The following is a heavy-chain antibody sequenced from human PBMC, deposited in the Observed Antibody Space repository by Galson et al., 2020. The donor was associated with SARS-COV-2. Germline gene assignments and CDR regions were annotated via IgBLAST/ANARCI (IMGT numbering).Heavy chain of an antibody. D-gene: IGHD2-21*01. CDR2: AYYSGST. V-gene: IGHV4-39*07. CDR3: AKIISPLISDWYYMDV. J-gene: IGHJ6*03. Sequence: SETLSLTCSVSGGSISSSSYYWGWIRQTPGKGLEWIGSAYYSGSTSYNPSLMSRVIISVDTSQNQFSLELSSVTAADTAIYYCAKIISPLISDWYYMDVWGKGTTVTVSS. CDR1: GGSISSSSYY.